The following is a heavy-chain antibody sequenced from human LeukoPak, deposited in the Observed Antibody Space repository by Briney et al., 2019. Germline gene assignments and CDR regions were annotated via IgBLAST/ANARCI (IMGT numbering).Heavy chain of an antibody. D-gene: IGHD2-21*01. J-gene: IGHJ5*02. CDR1: GGSISSSSHY. Sequence: PSETLSLTCTVSGGSISSSSHYWGWIRQPPGTGLEWIGSVYYSGSIRYNPSLKSRVTISVDISKDEFSLKLYSVAAADTGFYYCARRDYRAWFDHWGQGTLVTVSS. CDR2: VYYSGSI. V-gene: IGHV4-39*01. CDR3: ARRDYRAWFDH.